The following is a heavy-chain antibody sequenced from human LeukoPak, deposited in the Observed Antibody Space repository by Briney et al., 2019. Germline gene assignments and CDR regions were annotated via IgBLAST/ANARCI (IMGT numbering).Heavy chain of an antibody. V-gene: IGHV3-21*01. D-gene: IGHD1-26*01. J-gene: IGHJ4*02. Sequence: GWSLRLSCASSGFTFSSYRMHWVGPAPGKGLEWVSSISSSSSYIYYADSVKGRFTISRDNAKNSLYLQMNSLRAEDTAVYYCARSIVGATTLDYWGQGTLVTVSS. CDR1: GFTFSSYR. CDR2: ISSSSSYI. CDR3: ARSIVGATTLDY.